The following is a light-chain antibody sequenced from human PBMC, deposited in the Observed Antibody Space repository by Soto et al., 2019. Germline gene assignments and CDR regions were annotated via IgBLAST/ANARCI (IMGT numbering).Light chain of an antibody. Sequence: SYELTQPPSVSVAPGQTARVTCGGSNIETKTVHWYQQKPGQAPVLVVYDDSARPSGIPERFSGSNSGNTATLTISRVEAGDEADYYCQVWDSSSDPVVFGGGTQLTV. V-gene: IGLV3-21*02. CDR3: QVWDSSSDPVV. CDR2: DDS. J-gene: IGLJ2*01. CDR1: NIETKT.